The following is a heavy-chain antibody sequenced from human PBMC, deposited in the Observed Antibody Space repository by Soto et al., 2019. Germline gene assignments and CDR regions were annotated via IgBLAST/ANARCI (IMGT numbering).Heavy chain of an antibody. CDR2: IIPIPGTA. J-gene: IGHJ6*02. V-gene: IGHV1-69*01. CDR3: ARSQGSSTSLELYYYYYSGMDV. D-gene: IGHD2-2*01. Sequence: QVQLVQSGAEVKKPGSSVKVSCKASGGTFGSYAISWVRQAPGQGLEWMGGIIPIPGTANYAQKFQGRVTIAADESTSTAYMELTRLRSEDTAVYYCARSQGSSTSLELYYYYYSGMDVWGQGTKVTVSS. CDR1: GGTFGSYA.